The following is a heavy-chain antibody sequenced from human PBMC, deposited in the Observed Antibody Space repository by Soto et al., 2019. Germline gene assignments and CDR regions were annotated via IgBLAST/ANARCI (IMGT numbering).Heavy chain of an antibody. CDR3: ARVGSSGYYKPYYYYGMDV. J-gene: IGHJ6*02. V-gene: IGHV5-51*01. CDR2: IYPGDSDT. D-gene: IGHD3-22*01. CDR1: GYSFTSYW. Sequence: PGESLKISCNGSGYSFTSYWIGGLRQRPGKGLEWMGIIYPGDSDTRYSPSFQGQVTISADKSISTAYLQWSSLKASDTAMYYCARVGSSGYYKPYYYYGMDVWGQGTTVTVSS.